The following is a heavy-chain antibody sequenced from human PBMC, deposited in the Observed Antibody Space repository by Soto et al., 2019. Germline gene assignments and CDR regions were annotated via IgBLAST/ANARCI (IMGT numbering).Heavy chain of an antibody. Sequence: EVQLLESGGGLVQPGGSLRLSCGASGFTFNSYAVSWVRQAPGKGLQWVSTISGSGSGTYYADSVKGRFIISRDNCKNTLYRQMNSLRADDTAVYFWAKDIGDIVVIPPSSSAYYALHVWCQGTTVTVSS. CDR1: GFTFNSYA. D-gene: IGHD2-15*01. CDR3: AKDIGDIVVIPPSSSAYYALHV. V-gene: IGHV3-23*01. J-gene: IGHJ6*02. CDR2: ISGSGSGT.